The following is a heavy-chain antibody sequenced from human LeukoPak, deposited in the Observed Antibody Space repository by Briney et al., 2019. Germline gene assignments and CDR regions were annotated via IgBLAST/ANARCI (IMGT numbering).Heavy chain of an antibody. V-gene: IGHV3-74*01. Sequence: GGSLRLSCAASGFTFSKYWMLWVRQAPGKGLESVSRINTDGTVTTYADSVKGRFTISRDNAKNTLYLQMISLRSEDAAVYYCAREEIEVAGLQYWGQGTLVTVSS. J-gene: IGHJ4*02. CDR2: INTDGTVT. CDR3: AREEIEVAGLQY. D-gene: IGHD6-19*01. CDR1: GFTFSKYW.